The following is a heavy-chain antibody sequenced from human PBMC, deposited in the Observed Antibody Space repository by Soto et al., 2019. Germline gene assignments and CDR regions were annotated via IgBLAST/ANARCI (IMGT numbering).Heavy chain of an antibody. CDR1: GYTFTSYG. V-gene: IGHV1-18*01. Sequence: QVQLVQSGAEVKKPGASVKVSCKASGYTFTSYGISWVRQAPGQGLEWMGWISAYNGNTNYAQKLQGRVTMTTDTATSTAYMELRSLRSDDTAVYYCARVALCGYSSSWYGHGDYWGQGTLVTVSS. CDR2: ISAYNGNT. D-gene: IGHD6-13*01. CDR3: ARVALCGYSSSWYGHGDY. J-gene: IGHJ4*02.